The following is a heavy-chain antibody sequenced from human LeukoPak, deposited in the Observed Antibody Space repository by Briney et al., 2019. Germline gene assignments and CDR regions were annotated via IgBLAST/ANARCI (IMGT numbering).Heavy chain of an antibody. Sequence: PGGSLRLSCTVSGFTFNSYAMSWVRQAPGKGLEWVSSISDNGGATYYADSVKGRFTVSRDNPKITLYLQMNSLRAEDTAVFYCARTIAQYTNSRLYYCYRMDVWRQGTTLTVSS. CDR1: GFTFNSYA. CDR2: ISDNGGAT. CDR3: ARTIAQYTNSRLYYCYRMDV. J-gene: IGHJ6*02. V-gene: IGHV3-23*01. D-gene: IGHD6-13*01.